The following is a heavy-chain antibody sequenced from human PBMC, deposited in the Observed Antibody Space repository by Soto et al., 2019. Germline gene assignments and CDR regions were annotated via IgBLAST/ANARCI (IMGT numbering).Heavy chain of an antibody. D-gene: IGHD2-21*02. V-gene: IGHV3-13*05. CDR3: ARAHLGRLPRRADYYFPNDV. J-gene: IGHJ6*02. Sequence: EVQLVESGGGSVQPGESLRLSCAASGFSFRDYDMHWVRQRKGKGLEWVSALGAARDPYYVGSVKGRFSVSRDNAQNSLFLQKNNLRVDDTAVYFCARAHLGRLPRRADYYFPNDVWGRGTTVTVSS. CDR1: GFSFRDYD. CDR2: LGAARDP.